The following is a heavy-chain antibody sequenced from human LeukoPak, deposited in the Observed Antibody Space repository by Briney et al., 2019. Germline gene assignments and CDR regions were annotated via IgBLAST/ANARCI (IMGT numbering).Heavy chain of an antibody. CDR2: FDPEDGET. CDR3: ARGSSIHVLLYHYSYMDV. J-gene: IGHJ6*03. Sequence: AAVKVSCKVSGYTLTELSMHWVRQAPGKGLEWMGGFDPEDGETIYAQKFQGRVTMTEDTSTDTAYMELSSLRSDDTAVCYCARGSSIHVLLYHYSYMDVWGKGTTVVVSS. V-gene: IGHV1-24*01. D-gene: IGHD5-18*01. CDR1: GYTLTELS.